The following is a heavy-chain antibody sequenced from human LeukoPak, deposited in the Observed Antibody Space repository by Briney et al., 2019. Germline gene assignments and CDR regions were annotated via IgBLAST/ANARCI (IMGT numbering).Heavy chain of an antibody. D-gene: IGHD3-22*01. V-gene: IGHV1-58*02. CDR3: AALGRGDSSGYNYFDY. Sequence: GGSLRLSCAASGFTFTSSAMQWVRQARGQRLEWIGWIVVGSGNTNYAQKFQERVTITRDMSTSTAYMELSSLRSEDTAVYYCAALGRGDSSGYNYFDYWGQGTLVTVSS. CDR1: GFTFTSSA. CDR2: IVVGSGNT. J-gene: IGHJ4*02.